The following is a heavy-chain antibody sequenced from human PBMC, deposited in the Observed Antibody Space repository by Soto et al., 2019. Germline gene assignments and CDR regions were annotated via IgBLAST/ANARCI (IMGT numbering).Heavy chain of an antibody. CDR1: GCTFGSYV. J-gene: IGHJ4*02. V-gene: IGHV1-69*13. Sequence: QDHLVQSGAEVRKPGSSVKVSCKSSGCTFGSYVISWVRQAPGQGLEWMGGILHIVGTPDYAHQFPDRVTITADGSTSTAFLQLSSMRLEDTGVYSCARAAWGNYESAWGQGNLVTAPS. D-gene: IGHD3-22*01. CDR3: ARAAWGNYESA. CDR2: ILHIVGTP.